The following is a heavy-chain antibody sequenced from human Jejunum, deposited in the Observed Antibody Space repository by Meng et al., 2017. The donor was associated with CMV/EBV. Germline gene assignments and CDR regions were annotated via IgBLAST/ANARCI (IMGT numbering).Heavy chain of an antibody. Sequence: FSTCEMNWVRQTPGKGLEWISSISSSGETIYYADSVKGRFTISRDNAKTSLYLQMHTLRAEDTAVYYCARGDYDFWGGYWGQGTLVTVSS. CDR1: FSTCE. J-gene: IGHJ4*02. CDR3: ARGDYDFWGGY. CDR2: ISSSGETI. D-gene: IGHD3-3*01. V-gene: IGHV3-48*03.